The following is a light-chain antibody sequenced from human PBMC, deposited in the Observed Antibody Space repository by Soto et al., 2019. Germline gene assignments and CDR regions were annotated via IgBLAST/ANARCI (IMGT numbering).Light chain of an antibody. Sequence: EFVLTQSPATLSLSPGERATLSCRASQSVSSYLAWYQQKPGQAPRLLIFDASNRATGIPARFSGSGSGTDFTLIISSLEPEDFAVYYCQQRSNWRLTFGGGTKVEIK. CDR2: DAS. CDR1: QSVSSY. CDR3: QQRSNWRLT. V-gene: IGKV3-11*01. J-gene: IGKJ4*01.